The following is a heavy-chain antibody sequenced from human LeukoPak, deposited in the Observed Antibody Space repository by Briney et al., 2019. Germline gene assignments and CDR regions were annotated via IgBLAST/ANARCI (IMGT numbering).Heavy chain of an antibody. Sequence: GESLRLSCAASGFTFSDYYMSWIRQAPGKGLEWVSYISSSGSTVYYAGSVKGRFTISRDNAQNSLYLQMNSLRTEDTAMYYCAREHSSSWADYWGPGTLVTVSS. CDR2: ISSSGSTV. J-gene: IGHJ4*02. CDR3: AREHSSSWADY. CDR1: GFTFSDYY. D-gene: IGHD6-13*01. V-gene: IGHV3-11*01.